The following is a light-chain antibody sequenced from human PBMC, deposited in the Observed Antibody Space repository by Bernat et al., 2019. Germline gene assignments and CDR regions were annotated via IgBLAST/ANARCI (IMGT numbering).Light chain of an antibody. CDR1: ESLLHRNGYNY. CDR2: LGS. V-gene: IGKV2-28*01. CDR3: MEAIYNTIT. J-gene: IGKJ5*01. Sequence: DIVLTQSPLSLPVTPGEPASISCRPSESLLHRNGYNYLDRYLLKPGQSPQLLIYLGSNRASGVPDRFSGRGSGTDFTLKISRVEPEDVGVYYCMEAIYNTITFGQGTRLEIK.